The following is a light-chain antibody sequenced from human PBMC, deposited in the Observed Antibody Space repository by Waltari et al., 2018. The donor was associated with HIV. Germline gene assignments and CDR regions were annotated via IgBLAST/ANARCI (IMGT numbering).Light chain of an antibody. CDR3: QQFSRYPT. CDR1: QSISSW. V-gene: IGKV1-5*03. Sequence: DIQMTQSPSTLSASVGDRVTITCRASQSISSWLAWYQQKPGKAPKLLIYKASSLERGVPSRFSGSGSGTEFTLSISSLQPDDFATYYCQQFSRYPTFGGGTKVEI. J-gene: IGKJ4*01. CDR2: KAS.